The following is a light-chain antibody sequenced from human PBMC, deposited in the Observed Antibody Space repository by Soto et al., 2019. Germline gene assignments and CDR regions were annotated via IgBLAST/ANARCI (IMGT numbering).Light chain of an antibody. J-gene: IGKJ3*01. Sequence: PGERATLSCRSSQRVASSYLTLYQQKPGQAPRLLIYGASSRATGIPDRFSGSGSGTDVTLTISRLEPEDFAVYYCQQSDSSFFTFGPGTKVDMK. CDR2: GAS. CDR1: QRVASSY. CDR3: QQSDSSFFT. V-gene: IGKV3-20*01.